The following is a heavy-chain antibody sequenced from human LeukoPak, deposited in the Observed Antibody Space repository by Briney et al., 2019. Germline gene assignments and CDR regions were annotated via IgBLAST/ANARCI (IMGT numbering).Heavy chain of an antibody. CDR1: GFIFSSYG. CDR2: IWYDGSNK. V-gene: IGHV3-33*08. Sequence: PGGSLRLSCTASGFIFSSYGMHWVRQAPGKGLEWAAVIWYDGSNKYYADSVKGRFTISRDNSKNTLYLQMNSLRAEDTAVYYCARDAVYYYGSGSYYFIDYWGQGTLVTVSS. J-gene: IGHJ4*02. D-gene: IGHD3-10*01. CDR3: ARDAVYYYGSGSYYFIDY.